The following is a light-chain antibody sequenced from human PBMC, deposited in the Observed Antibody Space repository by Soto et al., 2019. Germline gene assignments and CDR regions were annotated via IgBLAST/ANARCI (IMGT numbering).Light chain of an antibody. V-gene: IGKV3-20*01. CDR1: QSVYNNY. Sequence: EIVLTQSPGTLSLSPGERATLSCRASQSVYNNYLTWYQQKPGQAPRLLIYGASSRATGIPDRFSGSGSGTDFILTISRLEPEDFAVYYCQQYNSWPPLTFGQGTRLEIK. CDR3: QQYNSWPPLT. CDR2: GAS. J-gene: IGKJ5*01.